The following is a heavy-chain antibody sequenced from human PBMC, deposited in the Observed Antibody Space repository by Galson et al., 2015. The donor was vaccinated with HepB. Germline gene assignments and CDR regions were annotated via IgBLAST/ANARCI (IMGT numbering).Heavy chain of an antibody. Sequence: SVKVSCKASGYTFTSYGISWVRQAPGQGLEWMGWISGDSGNTKYAQKLQGRVTMTTDTSTSTAYMELRSLRSDDTAVYYCARVGAYYDIVTGYYPPVTTNKGADAFDIWGQGTMVTVSS. D-gene: IGHD3-9*01. V-gene: IGHV1-18*04. J-gene: IGHJ3*02. CDR3: ARVGAYYDIVTGYYPPVTTNKGADAFDI. CDR1: GYTFTSYG. CDR2: ISGDSGNT.